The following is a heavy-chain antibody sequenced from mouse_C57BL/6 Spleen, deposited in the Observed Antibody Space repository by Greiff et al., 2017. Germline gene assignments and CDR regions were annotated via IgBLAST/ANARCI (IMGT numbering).Heavy chain of an antibody. V-gene: IGHV1-76*01. CDR3: ARDYGSSYLYYFDY. CDR1: GYTFTDYY. Sequence: VQLVESGAELVRPGASVKLSCKASGYTFTDYYINWVKQRPGQGLEWIARIYPGSGNTYYNEKFKGKATLTAEKSSSTAYMQLSSLTSEDSAVYFCARDYGSSYLYYFDYWGQGTTLTVSS. CDR2: IYPGSGNT. D-gene: IGHD1-1*01. J-gene: IGHJ2*01.